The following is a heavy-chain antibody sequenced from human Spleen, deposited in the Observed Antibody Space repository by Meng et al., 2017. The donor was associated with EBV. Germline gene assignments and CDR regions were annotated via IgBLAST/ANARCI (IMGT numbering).Heavy chain of an antibody. CDR3: AHATAVAHFDY. D-gene: IGHD4-11*01. J-gene: IGHJ4*02. CDR2: VYWDDVK. CDR1: GFSLTTNGVG. V-gene: IGHV2-5*02. Sequence: QTTLKEPGPTLVKPTHTPPLTCTFSGFSLTTNGVGVGWIRQPPGKALEWLALVYWDDVKRYSPSLKTRLTITKDTSKNQVVLTMTIMDPVDTATYYCAHATAVAHFDYWGQGTLVTVSS.